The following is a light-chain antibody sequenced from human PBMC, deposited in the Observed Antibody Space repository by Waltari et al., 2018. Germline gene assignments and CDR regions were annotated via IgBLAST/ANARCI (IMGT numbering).Light chain of an antibody. J-gene: IGKJ4*01. Sequence: VLTQSPSTQSLSPGERATLSCRASQSVSSSYLAWYQQKPGQAPRLLIYGASSRATGIPDRFSGSGSGTDFTLTISRLEPEDFAVYYCQQYGSSPPVTFGGGTKVEIK. CDR2: GAS. CDR1: QSVSSSY. V-gene: IGKV3-20*01. CDR3: QQYGSSPPVT.